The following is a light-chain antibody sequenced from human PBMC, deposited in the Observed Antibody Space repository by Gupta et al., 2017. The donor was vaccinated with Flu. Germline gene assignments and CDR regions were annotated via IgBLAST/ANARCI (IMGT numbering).Light chain of an antibody. Sequence: DIQMTQSPSSLSASVGDRVTIACRTTQSIGNYLNWYQQKPGKAPKLLMYAASTWQSGVPSRFSGSGFGTDFTLTISSRQPEDFATYYCQQSDNDPPRTFAQGTKVEVK. V-gene: IGKV1-39*01. CDR2: AAS. CDR3: QQSDNDPPRT. CDR1: QSIGNY. J-gene: IGKJ1*01.